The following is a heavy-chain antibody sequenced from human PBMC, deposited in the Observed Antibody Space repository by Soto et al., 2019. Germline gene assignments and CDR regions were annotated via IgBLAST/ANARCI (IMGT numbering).Heavy chain of an antibody. D-gene: IGHD6-13*01. CDR3: ARGVPGYSSSWYAY. V-gene: IGHV4-34*01. Sequence: SETLSLTCAVYGGSFSGHYWSWMRQPPGKGLEWIGEINQGGTTNYNPPLRSRVTISVDTSKNQFSLKLSSVTAADTAVYYCARGVPGYSSSWYAYWGQGTLVTVSS. CDR2: INQGGTT. CDR1: GGSFSGHY. J-gene: IGHJ4*02.